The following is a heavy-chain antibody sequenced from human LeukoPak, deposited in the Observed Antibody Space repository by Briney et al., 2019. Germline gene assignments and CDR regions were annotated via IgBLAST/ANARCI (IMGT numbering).Heavy chain of an antibody. V-gene: IGHV3-23*01. CDR2: ISGSGGST. CDR1: GFTFSSYA. Sequence: GGSLRLSCAASGFTFSSYAMSWVRQAPGKGLEWVSAISGSGGSTYYADSVKGRFTISRDNSKNTLYLQMNSLRAEDTAVYYCAKVQGRRSGWYSNYNYYGMDVWGQGTTVTVSS. D-gene: IGHD6-19*01. J-gene: IGHJ6*02. CDR3: AKVQGRRSGWYSNYNYYGMDV.